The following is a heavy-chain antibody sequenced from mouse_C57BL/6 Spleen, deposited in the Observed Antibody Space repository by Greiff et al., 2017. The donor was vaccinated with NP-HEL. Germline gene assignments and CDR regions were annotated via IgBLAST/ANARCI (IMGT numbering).Heavy chain of an antibody. D-gene: IGHD1-1*01. CDR1: GYSFTDYN. V-gene: IGHV1-39*01. CDR3: ARSDGSSYDWYFDV. J-gene: IGHJ1*03. CDR2: INPNYGTT. Sequence: EVQGVESGPELVKPGTSVKISCKASGYSFTDYNMNWVKQSNGKSLEWIGVINPNYGTTSYNQKFKGKATLTVDQSSSTAYMQLNSLTSEDSAVYYCARSDGSSYDWYFDVWGTGTTVTVSS.